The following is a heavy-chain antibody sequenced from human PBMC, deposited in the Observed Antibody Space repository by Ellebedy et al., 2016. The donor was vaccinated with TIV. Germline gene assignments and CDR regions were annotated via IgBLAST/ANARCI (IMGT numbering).Heavy chain of an antibody. J-gene: IGHJ6*03. D-gene: IGHD2-2*01. CDR3: ARDRGDCSSTSCPYMRHYYYYMDV. CDR2: IIPIFGTA. CDR1: GGTFSSYA. Sequence: SVKVSXXASGGTFSSYAISWVRQAPGQGLEWMGGIIPIFGTANYAQKFQGRVTITADESTSTAYMELSSLRSEDTAVYYCARDRGDCSSTSCPYMRHYYYYMDVWGKGTTVTVSS. V-gene: IGHV1-69*13.